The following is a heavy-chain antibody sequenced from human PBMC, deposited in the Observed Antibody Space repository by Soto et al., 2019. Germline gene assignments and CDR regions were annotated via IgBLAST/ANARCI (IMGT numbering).Heavy chain of an antibody. CDR2: IYYSGST. Sequence: SETLSLTWTVSGGSISSYYWSWIRQPPGKGLEWIGSIYYSGSTNYNPSLKSRATISVDTSKNQFSLKLSSVTAADTAVYYCARGTTIYDFWSGYVNAFDIWGQGTMVTVSS. D-gene: IGHD3-3*01. CDR1: GGSISSYY. V-gene: IGHV4-59*01. CDR3: ARGTTIYDFWSGYVNAFDI. J-gene: IGHJ3*02.